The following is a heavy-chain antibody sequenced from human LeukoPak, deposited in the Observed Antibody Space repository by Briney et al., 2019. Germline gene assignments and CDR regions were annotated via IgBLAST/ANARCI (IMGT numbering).Heavy chain of an antibody. CDR3: AKDARISMIVVVRGARPYYFDY. CDR1: GFTLSSYW. D-gene: IGHD3-22*01. Sequence: GGSLRLSCAASGFTLSSYWMHWVRQAPGKGLEWVSFISFSTTTIYYADSVKGRFTISRDNAKNSLYLQMNGLRAEDTAVYYCAKDARISMIVVVRGARPYYFDYWGQGTLVTVSS. CDR2: ISFSTTTI. J-gene: IGHJ4*02. V-gene: IGHV3-48*01.